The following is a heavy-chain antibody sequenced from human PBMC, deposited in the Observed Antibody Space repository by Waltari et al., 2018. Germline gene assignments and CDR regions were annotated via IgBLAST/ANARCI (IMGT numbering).Heavy chain of an antibody. J-gene: IGHJ4*02. CDR2: LKSKTDGGTT. CDR1: GFTFTNTG. V-gene: IGHV3-15*01. CDR3: ATAPRGTY. Sequence: GFTFTNTGMTWVRQPPGKGLEWVGRLKSKTDGGTTDYAAPVKGRFSISRDDSKKTVFQQMNSLKTEDTGVYYCATAPRGTYWGQGTLVIVSS.